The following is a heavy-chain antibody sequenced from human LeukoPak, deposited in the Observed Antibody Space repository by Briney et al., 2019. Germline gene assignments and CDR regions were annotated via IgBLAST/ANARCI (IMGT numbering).Heavy chain of an antibody. V-gene: IGHV4-59*08. J-gene: IGHJ6*02. Sequence: SETLSLTCTVSGGSISSYYWSWIRQPPGKGLEWIGYIYYSGSTNYNPSLKSRVTISVDTSKKQFSLKLSSVTAADTAVYYCARRMGYCSSTSCPGGPQDYYYGMDVWGQGTTVTVSS. CDR2: IYYSGST. CDR3: ARRMGYCSSTSCPGGPQDYYYGMDV. CDR1: GGSISSYY. D-gene: IGHD2-2*01.